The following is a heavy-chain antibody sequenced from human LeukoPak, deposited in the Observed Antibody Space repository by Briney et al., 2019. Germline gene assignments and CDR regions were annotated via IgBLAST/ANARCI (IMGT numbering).Heavy chain of an antibody. Sequence: GGSLRLSCVASGFTFGSYAMHWARQAPGKGLEYVSAISSNGGRTYYANSMKGRFTISRDNSKNTLYLQMGSLRPEDMAVYYCARGKTTTVTTSPVDIWGQGTMVTVSA. D-gene: IGHD4-11*01. J-gene: IGHJ3*02. CDR1: GFTFGSYA. V-gene: IGHV3-64*01. CDR3: ARGKTTTVTTSPVDI. CDR2: ISSNGGRT.